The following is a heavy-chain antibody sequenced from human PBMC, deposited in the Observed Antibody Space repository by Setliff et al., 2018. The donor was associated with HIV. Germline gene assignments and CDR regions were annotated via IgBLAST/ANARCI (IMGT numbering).Heavy chain of an antibody. D-gene: IGHD1-1*01. CDR1: GYTFTDYY. CDR2: INPKSGGT. J-gene: IGHJ3*01. CDR3: ARAGATTGRPTDGFDF. Sequence: GASVKVSCKTSGYTFTDYYMHWVRQAPGQGLEWMGWINPKSGGTDYAQRFRGKVTMTRDTSITTAYLELTGLRSDDTAVYYCARAGATTGRPTDGFDFWGQGTLVTVSS. V-gene: IGHV1-2*02.